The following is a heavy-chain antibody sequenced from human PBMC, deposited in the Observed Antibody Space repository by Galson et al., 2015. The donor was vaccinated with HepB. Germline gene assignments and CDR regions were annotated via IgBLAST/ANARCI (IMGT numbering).Heavy chain of an antibody. CDR3: ARRNWGGFDY. Sequence: SLRLSCAASGFTSRGYPFPGSRRPQGKGRDGLQVLCQEEGEKYYADSVQGRFTISRDNSKNTLYLQMNSLRVEDTAVYYCARRNWGGFDYWGQGALVTVSS. CDR1: GFTSRGYP. CDR2: LCQEEGEK. J-gene: IGHJ4*02. D-gene: IGHD7-27*01. V-gene: IGHV3-33*01.